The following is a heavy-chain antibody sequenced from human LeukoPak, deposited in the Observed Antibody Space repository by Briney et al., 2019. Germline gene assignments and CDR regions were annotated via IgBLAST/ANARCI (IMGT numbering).Heavy chain of an antibody. CDR3: ATDRGWRTSGYYLYYFEY. D-gene: IGHD3-3*01. V-gene: IGHV3-7*01. CDR2: IKNDGSEK. Sequence: GGSLRLSCATSGFTFSSNWMSWVRHAPGRGLEWVASIKNDGSEKYYVDSVRGRYTISRDNTKNSLYLQMSSLRAEDTAVYYCATDRGWRTSGYYLYYFEYWGQGTLVTFSS. CDR1: GFTFSSNW. J-gene: IGHJ4*02.